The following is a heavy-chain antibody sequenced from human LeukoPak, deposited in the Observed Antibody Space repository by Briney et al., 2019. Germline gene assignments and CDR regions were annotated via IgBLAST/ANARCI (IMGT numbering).Heavy chain of an antibody. D-gene: IGHD3-10*01. V-gene: IGHV4-34*01. CDR2: INHSGST. Sequence: SETLSLTCAVYGGSFSGYYWSWIRQPPGKGLEWIGKINHSGSTNYNPSLKSRVTISVDTSKNQFSLKLSSVTAADTAVYYCARGRPTVTYNLNYYGSGSYYNAWGQETLVTVSS. CDR3: ARGRPTVTYNLNYYGSGSYYNA. CDR1: GGSFSGYY. J-gene: IGHJ5*02.